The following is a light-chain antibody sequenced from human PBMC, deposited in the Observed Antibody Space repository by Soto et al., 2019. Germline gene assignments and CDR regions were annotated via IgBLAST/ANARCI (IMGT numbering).Light chain of an antibody. Sequence: EMVLTQSPATLSLSPGERATLSCRASQSVSSSYLAWYHQNPGQAPRLLIYGASSRATGIPDRFSGSGSGTDFTLTISRLEPEDFAVYYCQQYGSSPYTFGQGTKVEIK. J-gene: IGKJ2*01. V-gene: IGKV3-20*01. CDR3: QQYGSSPYT. CDR2: GAS. CDR1: QSVSSSY.